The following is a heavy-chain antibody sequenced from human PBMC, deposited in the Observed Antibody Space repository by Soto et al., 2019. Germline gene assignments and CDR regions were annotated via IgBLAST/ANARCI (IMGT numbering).Heavy chain of an antibody. D-gene: IGHD4-17*01. CDR1: GGSLNSYY. CDR3: ARSHGDVDY. CDR2: ILHSGTT. Sequence: QLQESVPGLVKPSETLSLTCTVSGGSLNSYYWTWIRQSPGKGLEWIGCILHSGTTNYNPSRESRVTISIDTSKNQFSRKLTSVPAADAAVYYCARSHGDVDYWGQGTLVTVSS. J-gene: IGHJ4*02. V-gene: IGHV4-59*01.